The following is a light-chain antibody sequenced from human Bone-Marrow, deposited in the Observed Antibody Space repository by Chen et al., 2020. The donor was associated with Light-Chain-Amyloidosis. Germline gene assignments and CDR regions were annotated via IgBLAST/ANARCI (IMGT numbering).Light chain of an antibody. Sequence: QSVLTQPPSVSGAPGQRVTISCTGSSSNIGTGYDVHWYQQLPGTAPKLLIYHNSNRPSGVPDRFSGSKSGTSASLAITGLQAEDEADYYYQSSDSSPSGFYVFGTGTTVTVL. CDR3: QSSDSSPSGFYV. V-gene: IGLV1-40*01. J-gene: IGLJ1*01. CDR1: SSNIGTGYD. CDR2: HNS.